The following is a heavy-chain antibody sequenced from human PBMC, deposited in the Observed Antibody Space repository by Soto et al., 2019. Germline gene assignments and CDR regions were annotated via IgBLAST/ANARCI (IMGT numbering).Heavy chain of an antibody. CDR1: GYTFTSYD. CDR3: AREDGRKNYYDSSGYYDNWFDP. D-gene: IGHD3-22*01. V-gene: IGHV1-8*01. Sequence: WASVKVSCKASGYTFTSYDINWVRQATGQGLEWMGWMNPNSGNTGYAQKFQGRVTMTRNTSISTAYMELSSLRSEDAAVYYCAREDGRKNYYDSSGYYDNWFDPWGQGTLVTVSS. CDR2: MNPNSGNT. J-gene: IGHJ5*02.